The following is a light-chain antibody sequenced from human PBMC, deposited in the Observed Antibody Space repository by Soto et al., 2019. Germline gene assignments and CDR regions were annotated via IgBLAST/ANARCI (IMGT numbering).Light chain of an antibody. Sequence: QSALTQPASVSGSPGQSITISCTGTSSDIGNYDFVSWYQQVPGTAPKAMIYEVSSRPSGVSNRFSGSKSGNTASLTISGLQTEDEAYYYCSSYTTSTSFILFGGGTKLTGL. V-gene: IGLV2-14*01. CDR3: SSYTTSTSFIL. CDR1: SSDIGNYDF. CDR2: EVS. J-gene: IGLJ2*01.